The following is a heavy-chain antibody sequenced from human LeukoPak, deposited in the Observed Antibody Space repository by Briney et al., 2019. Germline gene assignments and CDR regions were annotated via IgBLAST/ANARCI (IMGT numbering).Heavy chain of an antibody. V-gene: IGHV4-39*07. J-gene: IGHJ4*02. Sequence: SETLSLTCTVSGASISSSRDYWGWIRQPPGKGLEWIGSIYYSGTTYYDPSLKSRVTISVDTSKNQFSLKLSSVTAADTAVYYCARWLRRYGYFDYWGQGTLVTVSS. CDR1: GASISSSRDY. CDR3: ARWLRRYGYFDY. D-gene: IGHD5-12*01. CDR2: IYYSGTT.